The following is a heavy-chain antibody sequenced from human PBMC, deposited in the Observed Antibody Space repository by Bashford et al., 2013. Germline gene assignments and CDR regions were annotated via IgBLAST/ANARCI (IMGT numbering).Heavy chain of an antibody. CDR3: ARAPGSGSLN. D-gene: IGHD3-10*01. CDR2: IYHSGST. V-gene: IGHV4-4*02. Sequence: SETLSLTCAVSDVSISSSYWWNWVRQPPGKGLEWIGEIYHSGSTYYNPSLKSRVTISVDTSKNQFSLKLSSVTAADTAVYYCARAPGSGSLNWGQGTLVTVSS. J-gene: IGHJ4*02. CDR1: DVSISSSYW.